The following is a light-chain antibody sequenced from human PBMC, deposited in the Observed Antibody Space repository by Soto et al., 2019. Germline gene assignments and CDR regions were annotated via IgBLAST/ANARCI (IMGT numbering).Light chain of an antibody. V-gene: IGKV3-20*01. CDR3: QQYGTSAAAT. Sequence: EVVLTQSPATLSMSPGERAALSCRASQRVSSGYLAWYQQRPGQAPRLLVYGASTRAPGVPDRFGGSGSGTDFTLTISRLEPEDSAVYYCQQYGTSAAATLGGGTKVEIK. CDR2: GAS. J-gene: IGKJ4*01. CDR1: QRVSSGY.